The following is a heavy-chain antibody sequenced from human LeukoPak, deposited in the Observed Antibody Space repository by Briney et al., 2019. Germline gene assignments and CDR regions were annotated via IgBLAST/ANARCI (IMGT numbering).Heavy chain of an antibody. V-gene: IGHV3-48*01. J-gene: IGHJ4*02. Sequence: GGSLRLSCAASGFNFNVYSMNWVRQAPGKGLEWISYITSDSNTIYYADSVRGRFTISRDNAKKPVYLELSNLRVDDTAMYYCARSTEWFADYWGQGTLVTVSS. CDR3: ARSTEWFADY. CDR2: ITSDSNTI. D-gene: IGHD3-3*01. CDR1: GFNFNVYS.